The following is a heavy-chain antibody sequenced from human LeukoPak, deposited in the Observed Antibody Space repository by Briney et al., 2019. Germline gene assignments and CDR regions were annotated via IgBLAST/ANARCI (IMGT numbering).Heavy chain of an antibody. CDR2: IYNSGST. V-gene: IGHV4-59*01. J-gene: IGHJ4*02. CDR3: ARENSNSWYLDY. D-gene: IGHD6-13*01. Sequence: PSETLSLTCTVSGGFISTYYWSWIRQPPGKGLEWIGYIYNSGSTNYNPSLKSRVTISVDTSKNQFSLKLSSVTAADTAAYYCARENSNSWYLDYWGQGTLVTVSS. CDR1: GGFISTYY.